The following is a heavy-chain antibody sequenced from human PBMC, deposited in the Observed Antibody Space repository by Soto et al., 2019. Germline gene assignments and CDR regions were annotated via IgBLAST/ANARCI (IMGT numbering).Heavy chain of an antibody. CDR2: IHTSGST. Sequence: QVQLQQWGGGLLKPSETLSLTCGLHRGSFSYFHWSWIRQPPGKGLEWIGEIHTSGSTNYNPSLRSRVTMSIDTSAMQFSLTLNSVTAGDTAVYYCARGGGNPASTNDFWGQGALVTVSS. J-gene: IGHJ4*02. CDR1: RGSFSYFH. V-gene: IGHV4-34*01. D-gene: IGHD3-16*01. CDR3: ARGGGNPASTNDF.